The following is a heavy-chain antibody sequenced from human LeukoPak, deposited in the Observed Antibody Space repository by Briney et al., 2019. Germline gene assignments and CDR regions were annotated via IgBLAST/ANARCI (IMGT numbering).Heavy chain of an antibody. CDR2: IYYSGST. V-gene: IGHV4-30-4*08. CDR3: ASPGSGFWSGYMDV. Sequence: PSETLSLTCTVSGGSISSGDYYWSWIRQPPGKGLEWIGYIYYSGSTYYNPSPKSRVTISVDTSKNQFSLKLSSVTAADTAVYYCASPGSGFWSGYMDVWGKGTTVTVSS. D-gene: IGHD3-3*01. CDR1: GGSISSGDYY. J-gene: IGHJ6*03.